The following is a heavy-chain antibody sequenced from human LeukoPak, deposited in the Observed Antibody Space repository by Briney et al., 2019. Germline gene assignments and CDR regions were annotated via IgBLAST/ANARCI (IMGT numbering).Heavy chain of an antibody. CDR1: GFTFNNAW. Sequence: PGGSLRLSCATSGFTFNNAWMSWVRKAPGKGLEWVGRIKSKIDGGTTDYAAPVKGRFTLSRDDSLNMLYLQMDGLRTEDTAVYYCTTAPGGNLYFWGQGTLVTVSS. V-gene: IGHV3-15*01. J-gene: IGHJ4*02. CDR3: TTAPGGNLYF. D-gene: IGHD2/OR15-2a*01. CDR2: IKSKIDGGTT.